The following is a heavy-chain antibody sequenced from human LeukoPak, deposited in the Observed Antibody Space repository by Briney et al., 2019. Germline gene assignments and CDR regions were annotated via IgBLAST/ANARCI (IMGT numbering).Heavy chain of an antibody. CDR3: ARKMVRDAFDI. Sequence: GGSLRLSRAASGFTFDDYGMSWVRQAPGKGLEWVSGINWNGGSTGYADSVKGRFTISRDNAKNSLYLQMNSLRAEDTAVYYCARKMVRDAFDIWGQGTMVTVSS. CDR2: INWNGGST. V-gene: IGHV3-20*04. D-gene: IGHD3-10*01. CDR1: GFTFDDYG. J-gene: IGHJ3*02.